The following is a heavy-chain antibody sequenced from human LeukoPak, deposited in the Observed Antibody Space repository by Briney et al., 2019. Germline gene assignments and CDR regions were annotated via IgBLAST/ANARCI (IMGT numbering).Heavy chain of an antibody. Sequence: SETLSLTCAVYGGSLSGYYWSWIRQPPGKGLEWIGEINHSGSTNYNPSLKSRVTISVDTSKNQFSLKLSSVTAADTAVYYCARGQVVPAAYPFDYWGQGTLVTVSS. V-gene: IGHV4-34*01. J-gene: IGHJ4*02. CDR3: ARGQVVPAAYPFDY. CDR2: INHSGST. CDR1: GGSLSGYY. D-gene: IGHD2-2*01.